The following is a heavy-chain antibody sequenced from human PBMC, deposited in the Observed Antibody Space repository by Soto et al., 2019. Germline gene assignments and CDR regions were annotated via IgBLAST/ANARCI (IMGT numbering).Heavy chain of an antibody. D-gene: IGHD6-13*01. CDR3: ARDLRAAGRPGMDV. CDR1: GGSFSSYA. J-gene: IGHJ6*02. V-gene: IGHV1-69*01. Sequence: QVQLVQSGAEVKKPGSSVKVSCKASGGSFSSYAISWVRQAPGQGLEWMGGIIPIVGTGNYAQNFQGRVTIDADESPSTAYMELSSLGSEAADMYYCARDLRAAGRPGMDVWGQGTTVTVSS. CDR2: IIPIVGTG.